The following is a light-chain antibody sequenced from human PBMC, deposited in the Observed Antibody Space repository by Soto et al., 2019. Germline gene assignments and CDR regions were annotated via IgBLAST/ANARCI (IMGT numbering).Light chain of an antibody. J-gene: IGLJ1*01. CDR3: NAQADNGKHV. V-gene: IGLV2-8*01. CDR2: EVS. Sequence: QSALTQLPSACGSPGQSVTLSCTGTSNDVGHSSFISWYQQHPGKGPKLIIYEVSKRPSGVPDRFSGSKSGNTASLSVSGLQDEDEADYFCNAQADNGKHVFGTGTKLTVL. CDR1: SNDVGHSSF.